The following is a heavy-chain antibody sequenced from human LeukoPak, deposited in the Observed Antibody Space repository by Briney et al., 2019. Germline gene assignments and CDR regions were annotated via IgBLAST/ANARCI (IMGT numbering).Heavy chain of an antibody. D-gene: IGHD6-19*01. CDR3: AKDEQWLVGYYFDY. J-gene: IGHJ4*02. Sequence: GGSLRLSCAASGFTFSSYAMSWVRQAPGKGLEWVSAISGSGGSTYYAGSVKGRFTISRDNSKNTLYLQMNSLRAEDTAVYYCAKDEQWLVGYYFDYWGQGTLVTVSS. V-gene: IGHV3-23*01. CDR2: ISGSGGST. CDR1: GFTFSSYA.